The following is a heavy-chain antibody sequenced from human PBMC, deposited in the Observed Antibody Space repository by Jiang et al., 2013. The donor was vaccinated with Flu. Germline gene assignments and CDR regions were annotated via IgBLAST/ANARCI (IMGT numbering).Heavy chain of an antibody. D-gene: IGHD1-26*01. J-gene: IGHJ5*02. CDR2: ISAYNGNT. V-gene: IGHV1-18*04. CDR1: GYTFTSYY. CDR3: AREWELLRSWFDP. Sequence: SGAEVKKPGASVKVSCKASGYTFTSYYMHWVRQAPGQGLEWMGWISAYNGNTNYAQKLQGRVTMTTDTSTSTAYMELRSLRSDDTAVYYCAREWELLRSWFDPWGQGTLVTVSS.